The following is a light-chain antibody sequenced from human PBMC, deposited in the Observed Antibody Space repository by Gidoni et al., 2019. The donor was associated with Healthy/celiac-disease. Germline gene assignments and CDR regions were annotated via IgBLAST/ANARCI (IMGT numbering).Light chain of an antibody. J-gene: IGKJ1*01. Sequence: DIQMTQSPSTLSASVGDRVTITCRASQSISSWLAWYQQKPGKAPKLLIYKASSLESGVPSRFSGSVSGTEFTLTISSLQPDDFATYYCQQYNSYSRTFGQXTKVEIK. V-gene: IGKV1-5*03. CDR2: KAS. CDR3: QQYNSYSRT. CDR1: QSISSW.